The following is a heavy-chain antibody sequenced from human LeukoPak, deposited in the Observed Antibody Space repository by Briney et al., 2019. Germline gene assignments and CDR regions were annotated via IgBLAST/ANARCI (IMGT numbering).Heavy chain of an antibody. D-gene: IGHD6-13*01. V-gene: IGHV3-7*03. Sequence: GGSLRLSCAASGFTFSSYAMSWVRQAPGKGLEWVANIKPVGSEKYYVDSVKGRFTISRDNAKNSVYLQMNSLRAEDTAVYYCAKDRSSSWWGRWFDPWGQGTLVTVSS. CDR1: GFTFSSYA. J-gene: IGHJ5*02. CDR2: IKPVGSEK. CDR3: AKDRSSSWWGRWFDP.